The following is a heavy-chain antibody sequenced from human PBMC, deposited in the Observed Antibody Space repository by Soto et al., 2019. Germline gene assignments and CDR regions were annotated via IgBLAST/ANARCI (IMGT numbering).Heavy chain of an antibody. Sequence: QVQLQQWGAGLLKPSETLSLTCAVYGGSFSGYYWSWIRQSPGKGLEWIGEINHSGSTNYNPSLKSRVTISADTSKNQFSLPLSAVTAADTAVYYCARGGYSGLAYWGQGTLVTVSS. D-gene: IGHD6-13*01. J-gene: IGHJ4*02. V-gene: IGHV4-34*01. CDR1: GGSFSGYY. CDR2: INHSGST. CDR3: ARGGYSGLAY.